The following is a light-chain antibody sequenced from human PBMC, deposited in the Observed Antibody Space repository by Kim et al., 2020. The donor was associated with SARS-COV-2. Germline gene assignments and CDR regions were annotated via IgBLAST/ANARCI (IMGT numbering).Light chain of an antibody. V-gene: IGKV3-11*01. CDR2: DVS. CDR3: QQRYDWPLT. Sequence: LSPGERATLSRGASQSVDNFVGWYQQKPGQAPRLLIDDVSKRATGIPARFSGSGSGTDFTLTISSLEPEDFAVYYCQQRYDWPLTFGGGTKVDIK. CDR1: QSVDNF. J-gene: IGKJ4*02.